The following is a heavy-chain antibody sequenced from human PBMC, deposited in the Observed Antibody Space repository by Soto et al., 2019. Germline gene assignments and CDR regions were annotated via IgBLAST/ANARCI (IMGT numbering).Heavy chain of an antibody. D-gene: IGHD5-12*01. V-gene: IGHV3-23*01. CDR2: ISDSGGST. Sequence: PGGSLRLSCAASGFTFRLYAMSWVRQAPGKGLEWLSSISDSGGSTYYADSVKGRFTISRDNSKNTLYLQMNSLRAEDTAVYYCAKGGIEERGYSGPGALDYWGQGTLVTVSS. CDR3: AKGGIEERGYSGPGALDY. J-gene: IGHJ4*02. CDR1: GFTFRLYA.